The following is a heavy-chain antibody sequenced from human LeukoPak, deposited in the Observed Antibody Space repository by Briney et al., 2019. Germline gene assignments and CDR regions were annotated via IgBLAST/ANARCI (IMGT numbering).Heavy chain of an antibody. D-gene: IGHD2-2*01. CDR1: GYTFTSYG. CDR3: ARDTDIVVVPAATGLDY. Sequence: ASVKVSCKASGYTFTSYGISWVRQAPGQGLEWMGWFSAYNGNTNYAQKLQGRVTMTTDTSTSTAYMELRSLRSDDTAVYYCARDTDIVVVPAATGLDYWGRGTLVTVSS. J-gene: IGHJ4*02. V-gene: IGHV1-18*01. CDR2: FSAYNGNT.